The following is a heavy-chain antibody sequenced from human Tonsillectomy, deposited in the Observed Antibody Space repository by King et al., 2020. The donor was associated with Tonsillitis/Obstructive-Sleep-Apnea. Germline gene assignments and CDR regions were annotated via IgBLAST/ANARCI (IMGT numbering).Heavy chain of an antibody. V-gene: IGHV2-5*02. Sequence: ITLKESGPTLVKPTQTLTLTCTFSVFSLSTSGVGVGWIRQPPGKGLEWLALLYWDDDKRYSPSLKSRLTTTKDTSQNQVVLTMTNMDPVDTAPYYCAHYCSGGSCYFDWFDPWGQGTLVTVSS. CDR2: LYWDDDK. J-gene: IGHJ5*02. D-gene: IGHD2-15*01. CDR1: VFSLSTSGVG. CDR3: AHYCSGGSCYFDWFDP.